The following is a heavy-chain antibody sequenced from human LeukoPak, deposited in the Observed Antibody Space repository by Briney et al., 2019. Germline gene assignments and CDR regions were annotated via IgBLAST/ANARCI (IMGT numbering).Heavy chain of an antibody. CDR1: GFTFSSYG. CDR2: IRFDGSNK. D-gene: IGHD3-9*01. J-gene: IGHJ3*02. Sequence: GGSLRLSCAGSGFTFSSYGMHWVRQAPGKGLEWVAFIRFDGSNKYYADSVKGRFTISRDNSKNTLYLQMNSLRAEDTAVYYCARGYDILTGYLYDAFDIWGQGTMVTVSS. V-gene: IGHV3-30*02. CDR3: ARGYDILTGYLYDAFDI.